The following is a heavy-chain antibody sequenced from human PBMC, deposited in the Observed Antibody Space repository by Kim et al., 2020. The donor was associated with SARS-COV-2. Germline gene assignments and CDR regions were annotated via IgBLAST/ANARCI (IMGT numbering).Heavy chain of an antibody. V-gene: IGHV3-33*06. CDR1: GFTFSSYG. CDR2: IWYDGSNK. D-gene: IGHD6-19*01. J-gene: IGHJ6*01. CDR3: AKEGIAVAGTSLIYYYYG. Sequence: GGSLRLSCAASGFTFSSYGMHWVRQAPGKGLEWVAVIWYDGSNKYYADSVKGRFTISRDNSKNKLYLQMNSLRAEDTAVYYCAKEGIAVAGTSLIYYYYG.